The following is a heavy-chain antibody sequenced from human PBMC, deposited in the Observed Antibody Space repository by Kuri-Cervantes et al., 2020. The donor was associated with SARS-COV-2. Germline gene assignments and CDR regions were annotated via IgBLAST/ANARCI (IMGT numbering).Heavy chain of an antibody. Sequence: SVKVSCKASGGTFSSYAISWVRQAPGQGLEWMGGIIPIFGTANYAQRFQGRVTITADESTSTAYMELRSLRSDDTAVYYCARRTLYDSSGYPEHWGQGTLVTVSS. J-gene: IGHJ4*02. CDR3: ARRTLYDSSGYPEH. D-gene: IGHD3-22*01. CDR2: IIPIFGTA. V-gene: IGHV1-69*13. CDR1: GGTFSSYA.